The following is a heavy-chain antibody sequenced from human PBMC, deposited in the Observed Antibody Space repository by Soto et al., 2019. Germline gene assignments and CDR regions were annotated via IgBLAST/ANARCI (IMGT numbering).Heavy chain of an antibody. CDR1: GGSITSSNW. CDR2: IYHSGST. V-gene: IGHV4-4*02. D-gene: IGHD3-3*01. Sequence: QVQLQESGPGLVKPSGTLSLTCAVSGGSITSSNWWSWVRQSPGKGLEWIGEIYHSGSTNYNPSLNSRVTISVDTSKNQFSLKLNSVTAADTAVYYCARDVRFLDWLAGWFDPWGQGTLVTVSS. CDR3: ARDVRFLDWLAGWFDP. J-gene: IGHJ5*02.